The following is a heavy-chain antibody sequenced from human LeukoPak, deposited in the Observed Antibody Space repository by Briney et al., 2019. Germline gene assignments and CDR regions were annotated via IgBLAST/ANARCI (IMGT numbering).Heavy chain of an antibody. CDR2: ISGSSSYI. D-gene: IGHD4-17*01. Sequence: GGSLRLSCAASGFTFSSYSMNWVRQAPGKGLEWVSSISGSSSYIYYADSVKGRFTISRDNAKNSLYLQMNSLRAEDTAVYYCARDLTTVTDYYGMDVWGQGTTVTVSS. V-gene: IGHV3-21*01. J-gene: IGHJ6*02. CDR1: GFTFSSYS. CDR3: ARDLTTVTDYYGMDV.